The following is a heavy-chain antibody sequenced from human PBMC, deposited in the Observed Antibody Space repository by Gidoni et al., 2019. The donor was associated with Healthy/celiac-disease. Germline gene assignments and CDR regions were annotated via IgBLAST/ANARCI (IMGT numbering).Heavy chain of an antibody. CDR1: GYSFTSYW. D-gene: IGHD1-1*01. J-gene: IGHJ4*02. CDR2: IYPGDSDT. V-gene: IGHV5-51*01. Sequence: EVQLVQSGAEVKKPGEYLKISCKGSGYSFTSYWIGWVRQMPGKGLEWMGIIYPGDSDTRYSPSFQGQVTISADKSISTAYLQWSSLKASDTAMYYCARTFHIQLERQYFDYWGQGTLVTVSS. CDR3: ARTFHIQLERQYFDY.